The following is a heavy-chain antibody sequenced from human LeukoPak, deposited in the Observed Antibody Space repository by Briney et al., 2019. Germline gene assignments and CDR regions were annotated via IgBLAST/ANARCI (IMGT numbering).Heavy chain of an antibody. J-gene: IGHJ6*03. CDR3: ARGRVSSSTWYSTYYYYFYMDV. V-gene: IGHV4-59*01. CDR2: VDHTGST. CDR1: DDSITMYY. Sequence: SETLSLTCSVSDDSITMYYWTWIRQPPGKGLEWIGYVDHTGSTNFNPSLNGRVSISRDTTKNLFSLRPRSVTAADTAVYFCARGRVSSSTWYSTYYYYFYMDVWGKGTTVTVSS. D-gene: IGHD1-1*01.